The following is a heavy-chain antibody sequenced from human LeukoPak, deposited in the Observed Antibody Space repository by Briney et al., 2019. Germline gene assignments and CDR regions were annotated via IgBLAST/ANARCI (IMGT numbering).Heavy chain of an antibody. Sequence: GGSLRLSCAASGFTFSSYSMSWVRQAPGKGLEWVSSISSSSSYIYYADSVKGRFTISRDNAKNSLYLQVNSLRAEDTAVYYCARDKHNPGSAFDIWGQGTMLTVSS. CDR3: ARDKHNPGSAFDI. D-gene: IGHD5-24*01. CDR2: ISSSSSYI. J-gene: IGHJ3*02. V-gene: IGHV3-21*01. CDR1: GFTFSSYS.